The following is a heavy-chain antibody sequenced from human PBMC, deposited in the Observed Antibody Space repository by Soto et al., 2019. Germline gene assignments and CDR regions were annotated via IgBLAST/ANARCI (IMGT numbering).Heavy chain of an antibody. CDR1: GFTFSSYD. V-gene: IGHV3-13*01. J-gene: IGHJ4*02. CDR3: ARGQGRKSSSSFDY. CDR2: IGTAGDT. Sequence: VGSLRLSCAASGFTFSSYDMHWVRQATGKGLEWVSAIGTAGDTYYPGSVKGRFTISRENAKNSLYLQMNSLRAGDTAVYYCARGQGRKSSSSFDYWGQGTLVTVSS. D-gene: IGHD6-6*01.